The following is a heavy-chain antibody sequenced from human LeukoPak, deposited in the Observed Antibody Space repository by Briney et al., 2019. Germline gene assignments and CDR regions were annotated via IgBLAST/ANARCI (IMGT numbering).Heavy chain of an antibody. CDR2: IWYDGSVK. V-gene: IGHV3-33*01. CDR1: GVTFSGYG. CDR3: ARKGSGWQFDY. Sequence: GGSLRLSCAASGVTFSGYGMHWVRQAPGKGPEWVAVIWYDGSVKYYADSVKGRFTISRDNSKNTLYLQMNTLGAEDTAVYYCARKGSGWQFDYWGQGSLVTVSS. J-gene: IGHJ4*02. D-gene: IGHD6-19*01.